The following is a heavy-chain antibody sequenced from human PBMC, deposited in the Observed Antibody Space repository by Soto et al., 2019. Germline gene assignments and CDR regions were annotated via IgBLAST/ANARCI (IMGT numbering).Heavy chain of an antibody. V-gene: IGHV4-31*03. CDR1: GGSISSGGYY. CDR2: IYYSGRT. D-gene: IGHD6-6*01. J-gene: IGHJ5*02. Sequence: QVQLQEPGPGLVKPSQTRSLTCTVSGGSISSGGYYWSWIRQHPGKGLEWIGYIYYSGRTYYNPSLHSRVSIAVDTSENQFSLKLTSVTAADTSVYYCATGSFSSSSSWFDPWGRGTLVTVSS. CDR3: ATGSFSSSSSWFDP.